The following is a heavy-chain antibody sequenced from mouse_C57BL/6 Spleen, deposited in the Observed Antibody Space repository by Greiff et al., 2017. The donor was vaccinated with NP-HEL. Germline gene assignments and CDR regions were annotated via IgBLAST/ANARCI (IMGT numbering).Heavy chain of an antibody. Sequence: EVMLVESEGGLVQPGSSMKLSCTASGFTFSDYYMAWVRQVPEKGLEWVANINYDGSSTYYLDSLKSRFIISRDNAKNILYLQMSSLKSEDTATYYCARDFGYEGDAMDYWGQGTSVTVSS. CDR3: ARDFGYEGDAMDY. D-gene: IGHD2-2*01. CDR2: INYDGSST. CDR1: GFTFSDYY. V-gene: IGHV5-16*01. J-gene: IGHJ4*01.